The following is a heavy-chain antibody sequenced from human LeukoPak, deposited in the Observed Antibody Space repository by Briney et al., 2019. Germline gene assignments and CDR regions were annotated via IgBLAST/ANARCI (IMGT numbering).Heavy chain of an antibody. CDR1: GYTFTSYG. Sequence: ASVKVSRKAAGYTFTSYGISWVRQAPGQGLEWMGWISAYNGNTNYAQKLQGKVTMTTDTSTSTAYMELRSLRSDDTAVYYCARDLRGITMIVVGDYYFDYWGQGTLVTVSS. CDR2: ISAYNGNT. J-gene: IGHJ4*02. CDR3: ARDLRGITMIVVGDYYFDY. V-gene: IGHV1-18*01. D-gene: IGHD3-22*01.